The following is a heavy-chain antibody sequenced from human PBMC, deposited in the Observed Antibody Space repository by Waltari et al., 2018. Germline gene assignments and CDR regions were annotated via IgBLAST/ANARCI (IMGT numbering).Heavy chain of an antibody. CDR3: VLPSSSSGGSFDY. J-gene: IGHJ4*02. D-gene: IGHD6-6*01. Sequence: QVQLVQSGAEVKKPGASVKVSCKASGYTFTGYYMHWVRQAPGQGLEWSGGINPTSGDTNYAQKFQGRFTMTSDTSSSTAYMELSRLRSDDTAVYYCVLPSSSSGGSFDYWGQGTLVTVSS. V-gene: IGHV1-2*02. CDR2: INPTSGDT. CDR1: GYTFTGYY.